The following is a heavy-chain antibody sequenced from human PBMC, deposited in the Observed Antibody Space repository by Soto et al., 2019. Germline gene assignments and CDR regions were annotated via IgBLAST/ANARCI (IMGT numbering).Heavy chain of an antibody. CDR1: GFTFSNYG. CDR2: IWYDGSYK. V-gene: IGHV3-33*01. J-gene: IGHJ1*01. D-gene: IGHD1-1*01. Sequence: GSLRVSCAASGFTFSNYGMHWVRQAPGKGLEWVAVIWYDGSYKYYEDSVKGRVTISRDNSMNTLYLHMNSLRVADTAVYYCARDRRNCSEPDLIDLRGQRTQVTVSS. CDR3: ARDRRNCSEPDLIDL.